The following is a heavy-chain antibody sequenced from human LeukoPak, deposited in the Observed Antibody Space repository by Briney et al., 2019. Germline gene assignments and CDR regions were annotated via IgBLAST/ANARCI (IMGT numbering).Heavy chain of an antibody. CDR2: ITWNRDNI. D-gene: IGHD2-21*02. V-gene: IGHV3-9*01. CDR1: GFTFDDYA. J-gene: IGHJ6*02. CDR3: AKDLSSAITTALVLDV. Sequence: GGSLRLSCKVSGFTFDDYAMHWVRHTPGKGLEWVSGITWNRDNIGYGDSVKGRFTISRDNVKNVLYLQMNSLRPEDTALYYCAKDLSSAITTALVLDVWGQGTTVIVS.